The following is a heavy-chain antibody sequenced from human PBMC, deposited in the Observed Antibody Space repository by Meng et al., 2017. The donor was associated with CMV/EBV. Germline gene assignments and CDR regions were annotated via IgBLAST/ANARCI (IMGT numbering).Heavy chain of an antibody. CDR3: ARLKLGYCSSTSCYAPYYYYGMDV. J-gene: IGHJ6*02. Sequence: SETLSLTCAVYGGSFSGYYWSWIRQPPGKGLEWIGEINHSESTNCNPSLKSRVTISVDTSKNQFSLKLSSVTAADTAVYYCARLKLGYCSSTSCYAPYYYYGMDVWGQGTTVTVSS. V-gene: IGHV4-34*01. CDR2: INHSEST. CDR1: GGSFSGYY. D-gene: IGHD2-2*01.